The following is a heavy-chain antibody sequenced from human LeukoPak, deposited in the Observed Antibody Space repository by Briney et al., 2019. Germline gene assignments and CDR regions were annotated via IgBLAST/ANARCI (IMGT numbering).Heavy chain of an antibody. V-gene: IGHV4-59*01. J-gene: IGHJ6*02. D-gene: IGHD1-26*01. CDR2: IYYSGGT. CDR3: ARGGTVRNGMDV. CDR1: GGSISSYY. Sequence: SETLSLTCTVSGGSISSYYWSWIRQPPGKGLEWIGYIYYSGGTNYNPSLKSRVTISVDTSKNQFSLKLSSVTAADTAVYYCARGGTVRNGMDVWGQGTTVTVSS.